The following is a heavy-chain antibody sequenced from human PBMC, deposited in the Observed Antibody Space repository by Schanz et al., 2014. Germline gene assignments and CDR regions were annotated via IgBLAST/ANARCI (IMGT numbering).Heavy chain of an antibody. V-gene: IGHV3-23*01. J-gene: IGHJ4*02. CDR3: AKSQGSSFDS. CDR1: GFSLDIFA. CDR2: FNDGGVNK. Sequence: EVHLLESGGGLVEPGGSLRLSCATSGFSLDIFAVSWVRQAPGKGLEWVSSFNDGGVNKYYADSVKGRFTISSGNSKSTLYLQMSSLRAEDTAVYCCAKSQGSSFDSWGQGTLVTVSS. D-gene: IGHD6-13*01.